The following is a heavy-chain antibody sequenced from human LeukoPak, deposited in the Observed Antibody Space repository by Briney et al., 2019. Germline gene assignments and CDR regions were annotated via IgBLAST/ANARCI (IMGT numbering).Heavy chain of an antibody. J-gene: IGHJ4*02. Sequence: GGSLRLSCAASGFTFSSYGMHWVRQAPGKGLEWVAVISYDGSNKYYADSVKGRFTISRDDSKNTLYLQMNSLRAEDTAVYYCAKDPGDYWGQGTLVTVSS. CDR2: ISYDGSNK. V-gene: IGHV3-30*18. CDR3: AKDPGDY. CDR1: GFTFSSYG.